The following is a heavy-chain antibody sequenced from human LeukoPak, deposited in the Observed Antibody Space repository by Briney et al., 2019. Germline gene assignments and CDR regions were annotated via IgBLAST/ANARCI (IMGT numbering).Heavy chain of an antibody. CDR3: ARDYYDSSGSIFDY. J-gene: IGHJ4*02. Sequence: ASVKVSCKASGGTFSSYAISWVRQAPGQGLEWMGRIIPIFGTANYAQKFQGRVTITTDESTSTAYMEPSSLRSEDTAVYYCARDYYDSSGSIFDYWGQGTLVTVSS. D-gene: IGHD3-22*01. CDR2: IIPIFGTA. CDR1: GGTFSSYA. V-gene: IGHV1-69*05.